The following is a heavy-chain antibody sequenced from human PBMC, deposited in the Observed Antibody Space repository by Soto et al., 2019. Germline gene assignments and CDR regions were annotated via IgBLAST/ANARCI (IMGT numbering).Heavy chain of an antibody. CDR2: IYYSGST. J-gene: IGHJ4*02. V-gene: IGHV4-59*08. CDR1: GGSISSYY. Sequence: SETLSLTCTVSGGSISSYYWSWIRQPPGKGLEWIGYIYYSGSTNYNPSLKSRVTISVDTSKNQFSLKLSSVTAADTAVYYCARHGGIAVAGAFDYWGQGTLVTVSS. CDR3: ARHGGIAVAGAFDY. D-gene: IGHD6-19*01.